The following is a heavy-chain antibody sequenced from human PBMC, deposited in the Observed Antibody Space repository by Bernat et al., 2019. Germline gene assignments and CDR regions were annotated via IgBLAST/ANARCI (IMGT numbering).Heavy chain of an antibody. CDR1: GGSISSGGYS. J-gene: IGHJ4*02. CDR3: ARGSSGYFGSLFDY. D-gene: IGHD3-22*01. Sequence: QLQLQESSSGLVKPSQTLSLTCAVSGGSISSGGYSWSWIRQPPGKGLEWSGYIYHSGSTCYNPSLKSRVTISVDRAKNQFSLKLSSVTAEETAVYYCARGSSGYFGSLFDYWGQGTLVTVSS. V-gene: IGHV4-30-2*01. CDR2: IYHSGST.